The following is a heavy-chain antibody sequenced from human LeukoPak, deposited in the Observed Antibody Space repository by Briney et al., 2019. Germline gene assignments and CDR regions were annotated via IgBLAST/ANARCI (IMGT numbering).Heavy chain of an antibody. D-gene: IGHD3-16*01. V-gene: IGHV4-59*01. J-gene: IGHJ3*02. Sequence: PSETLSLTCTVSGGSISSYYWSWIRQPPGKGLEWIGYIYYSGSTNYNPSLKSRVTISVDTSKNQFSLKLSSVTAADTAVYYCARGFKGASDAFDIWGQGTMVTVSS. CDR3: ARGFKGASDAFDI. CDR2: IYYSGST. CDR1: GGSISSYY.